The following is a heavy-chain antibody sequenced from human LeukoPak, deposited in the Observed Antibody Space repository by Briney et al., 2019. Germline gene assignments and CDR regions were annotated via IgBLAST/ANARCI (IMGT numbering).Heavy chain of an antibody. Sequence: ASVKLPCKASGYTFTSYDINWVRQATGQGLEWMGWMNPNSGNTDYAQKFQGRVTMTRNTSISTAYMELSSLRSEDTAVYYCARRVISSSSGMGFDYWGQGTLVTVSS. CDR1: GYTFTSYD. CDR3: ARRVISSSSGMGFDY. CDR2: MNPNSGNT. V-gene: IGHV1-8*01. J-gene: IGHJ4*02. D-gene: IGHD6-6*01.